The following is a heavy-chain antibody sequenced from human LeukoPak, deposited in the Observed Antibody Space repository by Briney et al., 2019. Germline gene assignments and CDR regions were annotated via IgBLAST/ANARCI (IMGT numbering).Heavy chain of an antibody. CDR2: IYYSGST. CDR1: GFTFRRYG. Sequence: GTLRLSCAASGFTFRRYGMSWVRQPPGKGLEWIGSIYYSGSTYYNPSLKSRVTISVDTSKNQFSLKLSSVTAADTAVYYCARRDYYYYYMDVWGKGTTVTISS. V-gene: IGHV4-39*01. CDR3: ARRDYYYYYMDV. J-gene: IGHJ6*03.